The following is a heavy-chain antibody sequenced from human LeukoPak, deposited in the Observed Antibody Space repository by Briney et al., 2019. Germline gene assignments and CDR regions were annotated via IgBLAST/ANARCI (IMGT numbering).Heavy chain of an antibody. CDR3: ARVVSPNYDFWSGYFDY. D-gene: IGHD3-3*01. V-gene: IGHV1-69*01. CDR1: GGTFSSYA. J-gene: IGHJ4*02. Sequence: ASVKVSCKASGGTFSSYAISWVRQAPGQGLEWMGGIIPIFGTANYAQKLQGRVTITADESTSTAYMELSSLRSEDTAVYYCARVVSPNYDFWSGYFDYWGQGTLVTVSS. CDR2: IIPIFGTA.